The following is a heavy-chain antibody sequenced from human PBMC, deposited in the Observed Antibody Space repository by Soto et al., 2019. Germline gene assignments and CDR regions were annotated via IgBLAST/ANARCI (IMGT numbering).Heavy chain of an antibody. CDR3: ARDKITGLCDY. D-gene: IGHD2-8*02. V-gene: IGHV4-34*01. Sequence: QVQLQQWGAGLLKPSETLSLTCAVYGGSFSAYYWTWIRQPPGTGLEWIGEINHSGSTNYNPSLKSRVTISVDTSKNQFSLKLTSVTAADTAVYYCARDKITGLCDYWGQGTLVTVSS. J-gene: IGHJ4*02. CDR1: GGSFSAYY. CDR2: INHSGST.